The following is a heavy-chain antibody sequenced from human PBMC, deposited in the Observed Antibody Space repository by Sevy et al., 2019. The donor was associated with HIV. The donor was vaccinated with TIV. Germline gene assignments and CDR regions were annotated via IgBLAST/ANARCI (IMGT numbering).Heavy chain of an antibody. CDR1: AGSINSDH. CDR2: VYYTGGT. CDR3: ARLNDFDI. V-gene: IGHV4-59*08. Sequence: SETLSLTCTVSAGSINSDHWNWIRQPPGKGLEWIGYVYYTGGTNYNPSLKNRVTISVDRTKNQFSLQLTSVTAADTAVYYCARLNDFDIWGQGTMVTVSS. J-gene: IGHJ3*02.